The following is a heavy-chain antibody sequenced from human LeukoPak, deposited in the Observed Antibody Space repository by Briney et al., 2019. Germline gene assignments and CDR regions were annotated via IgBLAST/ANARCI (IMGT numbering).Heavy chain of an antibody. CDR3: ARVVVVAATAVDY. CDR2: ISSSSSYT. J-gene: IGHJ4*02. Sequence: GGSLRLSCAASGFTFSDYYMSWIRQAPGKGLEWVSYISSSSSYTNYADSVKGRFTISRDNAKNSLYLQMNSLRAEDTAMYYCARVVVVAATAVDYWGQGTLVPVSS. V-gene: IGHV3-11*06. D-gene: IGHD2-15*01. CDR1: GFTFSDYY.